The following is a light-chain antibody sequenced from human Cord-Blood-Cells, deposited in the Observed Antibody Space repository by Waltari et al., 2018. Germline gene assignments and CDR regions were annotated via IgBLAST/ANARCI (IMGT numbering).Light chain of an antibody. CDR3: AAWDDSLNGPV. CDR1: SANIGSNT. V-gene: IGLV1-44*01. J-gene: IGLJ2*01. Sequence: QSVLTPPPSASGTPGQRAPITRSGSSANIGSNTLNWYHQPPGTAPKLLLYSNNPRPSGVPDRFSGSKSGTTASLAISGLQSEDEADYYCAAWDDSLNGPVFGGGTKLTVL. CDR2: SNN.